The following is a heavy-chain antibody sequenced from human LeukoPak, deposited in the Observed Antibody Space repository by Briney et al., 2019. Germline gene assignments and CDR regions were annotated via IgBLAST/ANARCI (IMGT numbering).Heavy chain of an antibody. CDR2: IYYSGST. CDR1: GYSVGSAYY. J-gene: IGHJ4*02. V-gene: IGHV4-61*01. D-gene: IGHD4-17*01. Sequence: PSETLSLTCAVSGYSVGSAYYWVWIRQPPGKGLEWIGQIYYSGSTKYSPSLKSRVTISVDTSKNQFSLKVSSLTAADTAVYFCARGSGYGDSTFDYWGQGTLVTVSS. CDR3: ARGSGYGDSTFDY.